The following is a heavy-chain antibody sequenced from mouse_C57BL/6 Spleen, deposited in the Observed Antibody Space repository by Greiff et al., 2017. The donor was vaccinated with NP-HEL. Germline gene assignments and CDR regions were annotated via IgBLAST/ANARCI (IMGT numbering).Heavy chain of an antibody. Sequence: DVMLVESGGGLVKPGGSLKLSCAASGFTFSDYGMHWVRQAPEKGLEWVAYISSGSSTIYYADTVKGRFTISRDNAKNTLFLQMTSLRSEDTAMYYCARWDYGNYADYWGQGTTLTVSS. V-gene: IGHV5-17*01. J-gene: IGHJ2*01. D-gene: IGHD2-1*01. CDR1: GFTFSDYG. CDR2: ISSGSSTI. CDR3: ARWDYGNYADY.